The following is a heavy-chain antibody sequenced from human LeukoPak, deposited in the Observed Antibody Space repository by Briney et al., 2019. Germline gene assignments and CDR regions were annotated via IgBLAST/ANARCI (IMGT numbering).Heavy chain of an antibody. V-gene: IGHV4-61*02. Sequence: SETLSLTCTVSGASINSGSYYWTWIRQPAGKGLEWIGRIYTSGSTNYNPSLKSRVTISLDTSRNHFSLKLDSVTAADTAVYYCARETEKQWQYWGQGTTVSVSS. D-gene: IGHD6-19*01. CDR1: GASINSGSYY. CDR2: IYTSGST. CDR3: ARETEKQWQY. J-gene: IGHJ3*01.